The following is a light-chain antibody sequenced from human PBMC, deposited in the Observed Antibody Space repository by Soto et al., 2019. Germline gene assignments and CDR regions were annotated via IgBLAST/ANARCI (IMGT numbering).Light chain of an antibody. CDR3: QQRSNWPIT. Sequence: EIAMTQSPATLSLSPEERATLSCRTSQSVSNYFAWYQQKPGRAPRLLIYDASNRATGIPARFIGSGSGTDFTLTISSLEPEDFAVYYCQQRSNWPITFGQGTRLEIK. CDR1: QSVSNY. V-gene: IGKV3-11*01. CDR2: DAS. J-gene: IGKJ5*01.